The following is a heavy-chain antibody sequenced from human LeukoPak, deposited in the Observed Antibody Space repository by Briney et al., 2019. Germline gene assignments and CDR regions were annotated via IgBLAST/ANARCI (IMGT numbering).Heavy chain of an antibody. D-gene: IGHD1-26*01. CDR1: GYTFTSYY. V-gene: IGHV1-46*01. Sequence: ASVKVSCKASGYTFTSYYMHWVRQAPGQGLEWMGIINPSGGSTSYAQKFQGRVTVTTDTSTSTAYMELRSLRSDDTAVYYCATDLPRRQWELPGRFPWGQGTLVTVSS. CDR2: INPSGGST. CDR3: ATDLPRRQWELPGRFP. J-gene: IGHJ5*02.